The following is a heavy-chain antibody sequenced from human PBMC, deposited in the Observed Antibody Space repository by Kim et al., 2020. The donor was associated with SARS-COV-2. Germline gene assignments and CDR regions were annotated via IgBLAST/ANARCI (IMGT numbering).Heavy chain of an antibody. CDR2: ISSSGSTI. D-gene: IGHD6-13*01. J-gene: IGHJ6*02. Sequence: GGSLRLSCAASGFTFSSYEMNWVRQAPGKGLEWVSYISSSGSTIYYADSVKGRFTISRDNAKNSLYLQMNRLRAEDTAVYYCARDPYSSSYNYYGMDVWGQGTTVTVSS. CDR1: GFTFSSYE. CDR3: ARDPYSSSYNYYGMDV. V-gene: IGHV3-48*03.